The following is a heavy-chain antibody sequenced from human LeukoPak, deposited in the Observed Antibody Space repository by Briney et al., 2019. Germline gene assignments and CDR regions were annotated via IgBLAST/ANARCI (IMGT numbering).Heavy chain of an antibody. CDR3: TRDVGASGSLDY. D-gene: IGHD3-10*01. V-gene: IGHV3-7*03. CDR2: IKQDGSAE. J-gene: IGHJ4*02. CDR1: GFIFTNYW. Sequence: GGSLRLSCAASGFIFTNYWMNWVRQTPGEGLEWVANIKQDGSAEYYVDSVRGRFTISRDNAQNSFYLQMNSLRVEDTAVYYCTRDVGASGSLDYWGQGTLATVSS.